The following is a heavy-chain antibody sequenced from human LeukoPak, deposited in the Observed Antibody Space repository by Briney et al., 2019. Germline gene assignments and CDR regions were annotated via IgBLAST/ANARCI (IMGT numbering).Heavy chain of an antibody. D-gene: IGHD4-23*01. CDR1: GGSFSGYY. CDR3: AREYDYGGNVNDY. CDR2: INHSGST. Sequence: PSETLSLTCAVYGGSFSGYYWSWIRQPPGKGLEWIGEINHSGSTNYNPSLKSRVTISVDTSKNQFSLKLSSVTAADTAVYYCAREYDYGGNVNDYWGQGTLLTVSS. J-gene: IGHJ4*02. V-gene: IGHV4-34*01.